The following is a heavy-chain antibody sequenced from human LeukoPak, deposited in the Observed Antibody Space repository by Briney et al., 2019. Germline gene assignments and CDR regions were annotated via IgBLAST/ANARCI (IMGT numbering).Heavy chain of an antibody. V-gene: IGHV3-23*01. Sequence: GGSLRLSCAASGFTFSSYGMSWVRQAPGKGLEWVSSISGSGGSTYYADSVKGRFTISRDNSKNTLYLQMNSLRAEDTAVYYCAKAVSCSSTSYYRCYGMDVWGQGTTVTVSS. CDR3: AKAVSCSSTSYYRCYGMDV. CDR2: ISGSGGST. CDR1: GFTFSSYG. J-gene: IGHJ6*02. D-gene: IGHD2-2*02.